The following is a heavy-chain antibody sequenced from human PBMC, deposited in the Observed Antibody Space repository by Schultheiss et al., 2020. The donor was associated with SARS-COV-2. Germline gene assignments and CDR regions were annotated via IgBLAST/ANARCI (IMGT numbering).Heavy chain of an antibody. CDR1: GYSISSSNW. CDR2: IYTSGST. CDR3: ARRIGGVDY. D-gene: IGHD3-16*01. V-gene: IGHV4-28*01. Sequence: SETLSLTCAVSGYSISSSNWWGWIRQPPGKGLEWIGRIYTSGSTNYNPSLKSRVTISVDTSKNQFSLKLSSVTAADTAVYYCARRIGGVDYWGQGTLVTVSS. J-gene: IGHJ4*02.